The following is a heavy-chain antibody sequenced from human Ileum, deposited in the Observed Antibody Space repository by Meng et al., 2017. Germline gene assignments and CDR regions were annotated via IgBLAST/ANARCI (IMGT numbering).Heavy chain of an antibody. CDR1: GFSLATSGVS. J-gene: IGHJ4*02. CDR2: IYWDDDK. V-gene: IGHV2-5*02. Sequence: QITLKETGPALVKATQTLTLTCNFSGFSLATSGVSVAWIRQPPGEALEWLALIYWDDDKRYSPSLKNRLAITKDTSKNQVVLTMTNMDSMDTGTYYCAHSPQGYFDYWGPGTLVTVSS. CDR3: AHSPQGYFDY.